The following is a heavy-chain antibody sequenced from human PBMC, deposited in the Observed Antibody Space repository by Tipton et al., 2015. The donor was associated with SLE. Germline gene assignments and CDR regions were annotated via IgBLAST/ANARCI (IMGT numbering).Heavy chain of an antibody. J-gene: IGHJ4*02. D-gene: IGHD2-21*01. CDR3: AVNVVVKVQVDY. V-gene: IGHV4-4*08. Sequence: TLSLTCSVSGGSINNYYWNWIRQTQGKGLEWIGYIYSSGGTDYNPSLKSRLTISVETSKNQFSLKLTSVTAADTAVYYCAVNVVVKVQVDYWGPGALVTVSS. CDR1: GGSINNYY. CDR2: IYSSGGT.